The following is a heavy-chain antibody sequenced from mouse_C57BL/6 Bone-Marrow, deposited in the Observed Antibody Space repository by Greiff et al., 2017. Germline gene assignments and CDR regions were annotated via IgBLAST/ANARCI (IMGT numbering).Heavy chain of an antibody. Sequence: EVQVVEPGGGLVKPGGSLKLSCAASGFTFSSYAMPWVRQTPEKRLEWVATISDGGSYTYYPDNVKGRFTISRDNAKNNLYLQMSHLKSEDTAMYYCARSFYYSDYVDYWGQGTTLTVSS. CDR1: GFTFSSYA. CDR3: ARSFYYSDYVDY. CDR2: ISDGGSYT. D-gene: IGHD2-12*01. J-gene: IGHJ2*01. V-gene: IGHV5-4*01.